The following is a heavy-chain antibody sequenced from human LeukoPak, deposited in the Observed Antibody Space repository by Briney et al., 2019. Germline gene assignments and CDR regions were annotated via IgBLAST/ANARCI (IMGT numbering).Heavy chain of an antibody. CDR3: AKDIRNSQYCSSTSCYTDY. D-gene: IGHD2-2*02. V-gene: IGHV3-53*01. CDR1: GFTVSSNY. J-gene: IGHJ4*02. Sequence: GGSLRLSCAASGFTVSSNYMSWVRQAPGKGLEWVSVIYSGGSTYYADSVKGRFTISRDNSKNTLYLQMNSLRAEDTAVYYCAKDIRNSQYCSSTSCYTDYWGQGTLVTVSS. CDR2: IYSGGST.